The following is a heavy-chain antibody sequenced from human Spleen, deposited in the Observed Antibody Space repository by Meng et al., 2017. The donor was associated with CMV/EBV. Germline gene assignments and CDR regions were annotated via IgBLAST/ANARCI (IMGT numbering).Heavy chain of an antibody. CDR3: ARDLQYCNGGTCFSGWFDP. Sequence: FSKYFLHWVRQTPGLGLEWMGMINPSGATTTYAQKFQGRVTMTRDTSASIVYMELSGLRSEDTAIYYCARDLQYCNGGTCFSGWFDPWGQGTLVTVSS. CDR1: FSKYF. CDR2: INPSGATT. V-gene: IGHV1-46*01. J-gene: IGHJ5*02. D-gene: IGHD2-15*01.